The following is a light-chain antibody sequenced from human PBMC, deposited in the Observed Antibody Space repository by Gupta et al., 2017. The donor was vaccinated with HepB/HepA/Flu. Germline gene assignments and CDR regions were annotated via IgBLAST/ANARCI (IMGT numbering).Light chain of an antibody. CDR3: MQALQTPRT. CDR2: LGS. J-gene: IGKJ2*01. CDR1: QSLLHSNGYNY. V-gene: IGKV2-28*01. Sequence: TPGEPASISCRSSQSLLHSNGYNYLDWYLQKPGQSPQLLIYLGSNRASGVPDRFSGSGSGTDLTLKISRVEAEDVGVYYCMQALQTPRTFGQGTKLEIK.